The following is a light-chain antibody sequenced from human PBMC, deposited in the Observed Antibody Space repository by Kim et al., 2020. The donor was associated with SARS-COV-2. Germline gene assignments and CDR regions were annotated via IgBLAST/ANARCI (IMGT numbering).Light chain of an antibody. Sequence: ELTQPPSASGTPGQRVTISCSGSSSNIGVNSVYWFQQLPGTAPKLLIYGNSQRPSGVPDRFSASKSGTSASLAVSGLRSDDEADFYCAAWDDSLSAWVFGGGTKVTVL. J-gene: IGLJ3*02. CDR1: SSNIGVNS. CDR2: GNS. V-gene: IGLV1-47*01. CDR3: AAWDDSLSAWV.